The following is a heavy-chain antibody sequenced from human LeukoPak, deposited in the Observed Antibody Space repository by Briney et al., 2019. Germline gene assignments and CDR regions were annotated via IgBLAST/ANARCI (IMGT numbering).Heavy chain of an antibody. D-gene: IGHD4-17*01. CDR2: ISGGAYST. Sequence: GGSLRLSCAASGFTFSSYVMSWVRQAPGKGLEWVSAISGGAYSTYYADSVKGRFTISRDNSKNTLYLQMNSLRAEDTAVYYCAHEADYGDYIFDYWGQGTLVTVSS. V-gene: IGHV3-23*01. CDR3: AHEADYGDYIFDY. J-gene: IGHJ4*02. CDR1: GFTFSSYV.